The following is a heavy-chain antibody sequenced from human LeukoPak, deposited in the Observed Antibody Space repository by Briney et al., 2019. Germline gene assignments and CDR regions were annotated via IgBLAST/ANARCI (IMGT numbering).Heavy chain of an antibody. CDR1: GLTFSSYP. D-gene: IGHD3-16*01. CDR2: ISYDGTNK. V-gene: IGHV3-30-3*01. J-gene: IGHJ3*01. Sequence: PGRSLRLSCAASGLTFSSYPMHWVRQAPGKGLEWVAVISYDGTNKFYADSVKGRFTISRDNSKNTLDLQMNSLRAEDTALYYCARDFHLGGNSFDFWGQGTMVTVSS. CDR3: ARDFHLGGNSFDF.